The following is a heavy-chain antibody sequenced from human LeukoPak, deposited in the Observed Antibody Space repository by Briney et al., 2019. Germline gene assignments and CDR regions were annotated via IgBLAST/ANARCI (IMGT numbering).Heavy chain of an antibody. J-gene: IGHJ3*02. Sequence: GGSLRLSCAASGFTFSDYYMSWIRQAPGKGLEWVSYISSSGSTIYYADSVKGRFTISRDNAKNSLYLQMNCLRAEDTAVYYCASVSLRYYYDSSGYYYEDAFDIWGQGTMVTVSS. D-gene: IGHD3-22*01. V-gene: IGHV3-11*04. CDR3: ASVSLRYYYDSSGYYYEDAFDI. CDR2: ISSSGSTI. CDR1: GFTFSDYY.